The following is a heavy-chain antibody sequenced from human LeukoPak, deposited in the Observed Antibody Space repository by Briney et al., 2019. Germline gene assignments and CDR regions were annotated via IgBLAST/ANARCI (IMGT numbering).Heavy chain of an antibody. V-gene: IGHV1-69*13. D-gene: IGHD2-2*02. Sequence: SVKVSCKASGDTFSSYAISWVRQAPGQGLEWMGGIIPIFGTANYAQKFQGRVTITADESTSTAYMELSSLRSEDTAVYYCARDVVVVPAAIRGGVYYMDVWGKGTTVTVSS. CDR3: ARDVVVVPAAIRGGVYYMDV. CDR2: IIPIFGTA. J-gene: IGHJ6*03. CDR1: GDTFSSYA.